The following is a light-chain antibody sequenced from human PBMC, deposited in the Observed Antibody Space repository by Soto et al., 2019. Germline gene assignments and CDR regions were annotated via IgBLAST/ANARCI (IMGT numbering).Light chain of an antibody. Sequence: ELVLTQSPGTLSLSPGERATLSFTASPSVSSSSLAWYQQKPGQAPRLLIYGASSRATGIPDRFSGSGSGTDFTLTISRLEPEDFAVFDCEQYGSSPYTFGQGTKLE. CDR3: EQYGSSPYT. J-gene: IGKJ2*01. V-gene: IGKV3-20*01. CDR2: GAS. CDR1: PSVSSSS.